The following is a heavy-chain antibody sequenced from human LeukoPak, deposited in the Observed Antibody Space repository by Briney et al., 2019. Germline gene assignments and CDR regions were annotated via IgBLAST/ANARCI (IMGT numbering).Heavy chain of an antibody. CDR2: TYTSGSS. J-gene: IGHJ6*03. Sequence: SETLSLTCTVSGGSISSSYWSWIRQSAGKGLEWIGRTYTSGSSNYNPSLKSRITMSVDTSKSEFSLKLTSVTAADTAVYYCARGGSYFYDYYMDVWGKGATVTVSS. CDR3: ARGGSYFYDYYMDV. CDR1: GGSISSSY. D-gene: IGHD1-26*01. V-gene: IGHV4-4*07.